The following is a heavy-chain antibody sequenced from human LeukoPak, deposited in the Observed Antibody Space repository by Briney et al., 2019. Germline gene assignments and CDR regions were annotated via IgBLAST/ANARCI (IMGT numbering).Heavy chain of an antibody. J-gene: IGHJ3*02. CDR2: FDVEDGEI. D-gene: IGHD3-3*01. Sequence: ASVKVSCKVSGYTLTQLSVHWVRQAPGKGLEWMGGFDVEDGEIIYAQKFQGRVTMTEDTSTDTAYMELSSLRCEDTAVYYCATNRQIMILGVVIMPAFDIWGQGTMVTVSS. V-gene: IGHV1-24*01. CDR1: GYTLTQLS. CDR3: ATNRQIMILGVVIMPAFDI.